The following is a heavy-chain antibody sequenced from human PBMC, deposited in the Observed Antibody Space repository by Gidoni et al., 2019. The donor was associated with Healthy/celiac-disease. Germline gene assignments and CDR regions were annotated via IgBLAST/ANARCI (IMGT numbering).Heavy chain of an antibody. CDR1: GYTFPSSY. Sequence: QVQLVQSGAEVKKPGASVKGSCKASGYTFPSSYMHWVRQAPGQGLEWMGIINPSGGSTSYAQKFQGRVTMTRDTSTSTVYMELSSLRSEDTAVYYCARDPSDDYYGSGSYNPGLPDYWGQGTLVTVSS. V-gene: IGHV1-46*01. CDR2: INPSGGST. D-gene: IGHD3-10*01. J-gene: IGHJ4*02. CDR3: ARDPSDDYYGSGSYNPGLPDY.